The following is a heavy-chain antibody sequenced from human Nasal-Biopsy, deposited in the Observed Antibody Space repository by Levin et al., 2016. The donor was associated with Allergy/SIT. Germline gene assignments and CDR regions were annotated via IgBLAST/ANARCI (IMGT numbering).Heavy chain of an antibody. CDR1: GLTFTDAW. CDR2: IRSKSDGGTI. CDR3: TTDDEELVPVTADRSRSYYYGMDV. J-gene: IGHJ6*02. D-gene: IGHD2-21*02. V-gene: IGHV3-15*01. Sequence: GESLKISCAASGLTFTDAWMNWVRQAPGKGLEWVGRIRSKSDGGTIDYAAPVKGRFTISRDDSKNTLYLQMNSLKTEDTAVYYCTTDDEELVPVTADRSRSYYYGMDVWGQGTTVTVSS.